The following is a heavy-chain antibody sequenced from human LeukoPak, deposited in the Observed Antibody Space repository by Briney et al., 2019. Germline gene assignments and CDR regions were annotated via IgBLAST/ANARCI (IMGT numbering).Heavy chain of an antibody. J-gene: IGHJ4*02. CDR1: GFTFSNYG. D-gene: IGHD1-26*01. V-gene: IGHV3-30*03. Sequence: GGSLRLSCSASGFTFSNYGMSWVRQAPGKGLEWVAVISYDGSNKYYADSVKGRFTISRDNSKNTLYLQMNSLRAEDTAVYYCARVVSGSYHVDYWGQGTLVTVSS. CDR3: ARVVSGSYHVDY. CDR2: ISYDGSNK.